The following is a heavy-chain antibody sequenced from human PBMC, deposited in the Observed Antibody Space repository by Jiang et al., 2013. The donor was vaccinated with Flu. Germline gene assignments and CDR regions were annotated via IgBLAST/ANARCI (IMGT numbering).Heavy chain of an antibody. J-gene: IGHJ4*02. D-gene: IGHD5-18*01. Sequence: SGAEVKEPGASVRVSCKAAGYTFTGYYMHWVRQAPGQGLEWMGRINGNSGGTNYAQKFQGRVTMTRDTSISTAYMELSRLRSDDTALYFCARGYSRGHDYWGQGTLVTVSS. CDR3: ARGYSRGHDY. V-gene: IGHV1-2*06. CDR1: GYTFTGYY. CDR2: INGNSGGT.